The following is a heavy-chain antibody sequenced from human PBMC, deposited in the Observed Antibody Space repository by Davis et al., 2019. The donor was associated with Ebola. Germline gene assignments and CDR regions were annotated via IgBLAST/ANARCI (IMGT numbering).Heavy chain of an antibody. V-gene: IGHV3-23*01. J-gene: IGHJ6*03. CDR3: ARRYTCSGNYMDV. Sequence: GESLKISCAASGFTFSSYALNWVRQAPGKGLEWVSSISRSGITTYYTDSVKGRFTISRDNSKNTLYLQMNTLRAEDTAVYHCARRYTCSGNYMDVWGKGTTVTVSS. CDR1: GFTFSSYA. CDR2: ISRSGITT. D-gene: IGHD2-15*01.